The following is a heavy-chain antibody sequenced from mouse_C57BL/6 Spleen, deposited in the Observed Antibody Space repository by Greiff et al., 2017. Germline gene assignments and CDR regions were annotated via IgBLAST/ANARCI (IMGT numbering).Heavy chain of an antibody. J-gene: IGHJ4*01. CDR1: GYNFTSYW. CDR2: IDPNSGGT. D-gene: IGHD2-13*01. V-gene: IGHV1-72*01. CDR3: ASDYHYAMDY. Sequence: QVQLQQPGAELVKPGASVKLSCKASGYNFTSYWMHWVKQRPGRGLEWIGRIDPNSGGTKYNEKFKSKATLTVDKPSSTAYMQLSSLTSEDSAVYYCASDYHYAMDYWGQGTSVTVSS.